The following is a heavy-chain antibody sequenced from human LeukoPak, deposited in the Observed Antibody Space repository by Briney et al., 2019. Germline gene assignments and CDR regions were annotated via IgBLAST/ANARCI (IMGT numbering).Heavy chain of an antibody. Sequence: SETLSLTCAVYGGSFSGYYWSWIRQPPGKGLEWIGEINHSGSTNYNPSLKSRVTISVDTSKNQFSLKLSSVTAADTAVYYCARGFLRYGPSRYWGQGTLVTVSS. CDR3: ARGFLRYGPSRY. D-gene: IGHD5/OR15-5a*01. J-gene: IGHJ4*02. CDR2: INHSGST. CDR1: GGSFSGYY. V-gene: IGHV4-34*01.